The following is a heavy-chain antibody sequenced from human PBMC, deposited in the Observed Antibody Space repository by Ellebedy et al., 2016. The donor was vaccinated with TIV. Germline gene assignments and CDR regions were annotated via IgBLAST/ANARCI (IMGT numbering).Heavy chain of an antibody. Sequence: GESLKISCAASGFTFSSYGIHWVRQAPGKGLEWVAVIWYDGSNKYYADSVKGRFTISRDNSKNTLYLQMNSLRAEDTAVYYCAREYSSGWHLDYWGQGTLVTVSS. CDR1: GFTFSSYG. CDR2: IWYDGSNK. J-gene: IGHJ4*02. V-gene: IGHV3-33*01. D-gene: IGHD6-19*01. CDR3: AREYSSGWHLDY.